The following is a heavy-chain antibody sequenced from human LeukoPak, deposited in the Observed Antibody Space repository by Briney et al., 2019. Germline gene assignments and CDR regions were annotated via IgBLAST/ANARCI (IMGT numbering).Heavy chain of an antibody. CDR2: INTDGSST. Sequence: GGSLRLSCAASGFTFSSYWMHWVRHAPGKGLVWVSRINTDGSSTSYADSVKGRLTISRDNAKNTLYLQMNSLRAEDTAVYYCARDLVARRGYSYGVFDYWGQGTLVTVSS. CDR1: GFTFSSYW. D-gene: IGHD5-18*01. V-gene: IGHV3-74*01. J-gene: IGHJ4*02. CDR3: ARDLVARRGYSYGVFDY.